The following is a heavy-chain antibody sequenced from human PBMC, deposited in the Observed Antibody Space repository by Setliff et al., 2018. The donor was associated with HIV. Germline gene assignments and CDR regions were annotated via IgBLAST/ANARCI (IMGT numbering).Heavy chain of an antibody. V-gene: IGHV4-31*03. CDR2: IYYSGST. D-gene: IGHD5-12*01. Sequence: PSETLSLTCTVSGGSISSGGYYRSWIRQHPGKGLEGIGYIYYSGSTYYNPSLKSRVTISIDTSKNQFSLKLSSVTAADTAVYYCARGLVVVTDSDYDTNYYYYYYMDVWGKGTTVTISS. CDR3: ARGLVVVTDSDYDTNYYYYYYMDV. CDR1: GGSISSGGYY. J-gene: IGHJ6*03.